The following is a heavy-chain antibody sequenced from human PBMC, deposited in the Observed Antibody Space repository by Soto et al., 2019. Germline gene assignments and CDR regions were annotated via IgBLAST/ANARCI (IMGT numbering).Heavy chain of an antibody. V-gene: IGHV4-39*01. CDR2: IYYSGST. Sequence: SETLSLTCTFSGGSISSSSYYWAWIRQPPGKGLEWIGSIYYSGSTYYSPSLESRVTISVDTSKNQFSLKLSSVTAADTAVYYCARHIMDYSNYRYYYYGMDVWGQGTTVTVSS. J-gene: IGHJ6*02. CDR1: GGSISSSSYY. CDR3: ARHIMDYSNYRYYYYGMDV. D-gene: IGHD4-4*01.